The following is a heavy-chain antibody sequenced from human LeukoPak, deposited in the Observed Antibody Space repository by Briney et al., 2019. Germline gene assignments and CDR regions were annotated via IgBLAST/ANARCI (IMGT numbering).Heavy chain of an antibody. J-gene: IGHJ4*02. CDR1: GFTFSSYG. V-gene: IGHV3-48*01. CDR2: ISSSSSTI. Sequence: PGGSLRLSCAASGFTFSSYGMTWVRQAPGKGLEWVSYISSSSSTIYYADSVKGRFTISRDNAKNSLYLQLNSLRAEDTAVYYCAKDSRTTYDSSWLYYFDSWGQGTLVTVSS. CDR3: AKDSRTTYDSSWLYYFDS. D-gene: IGHD6-13*01.